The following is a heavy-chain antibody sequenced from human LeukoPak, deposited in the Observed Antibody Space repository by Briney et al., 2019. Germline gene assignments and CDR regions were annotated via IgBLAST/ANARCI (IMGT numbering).Heavy chain of an antibody. Sequence: PSETLSLTCTVSGGSISSYYWSWIRQPPGKGLEWIGYIYYSGSTNYNPSLKSRVTISVDTSKNQFSLKLSSVTAADTAVYYCARDEADRFWPSSQRAWFDPWGQGTLVTVSS. V-gene: IGHV4-59*12. D-gene: IGHD3-3*01. CDR1: GGSISSYY. J-gene: IGHJ5*02. CDR2: IYYSGST. CDR3: ARDEADRFWPSSQRAWFDP.